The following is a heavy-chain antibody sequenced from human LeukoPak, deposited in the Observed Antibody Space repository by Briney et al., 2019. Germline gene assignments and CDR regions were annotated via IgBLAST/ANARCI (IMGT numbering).Heavy chain of an antibody. CDR2: ISGGGGSP. D-gene: IGHD3-3*01. Sequence: GGSLRLSCAASGFTFSSYAMSWVRLAAGKWLEWVLAISGGGGSPYYADSVKGRFTISRDNSKNTLYLQMNSLRAEDKAVYYCAKDPYYDFWSGYPAPLNWFDPWGQGTLVTVSS. J-gene: IGHJ5*02. V-gene: IGHV3-23*01. CDR1: GFTFSSYA. CDR3: AKDPYYDFWSGYPAPLNWFDP.